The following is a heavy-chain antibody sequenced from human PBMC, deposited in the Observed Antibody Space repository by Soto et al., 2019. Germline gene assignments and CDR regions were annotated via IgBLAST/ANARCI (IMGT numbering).Heavy chain of an antibody. Sequence: PGGSLRLSCAASGFTFSTYAMHWVRQAPGRGLEYVAAISSNGDTTYYANSVKGRFTISRDNSKNTLYLQMGSLRAEDMAVYYCAREYSYGSTRYYYVDVWGTGTTVTVSS. CDR3: AREYSYGSTRYYYVDV. V-gene: IGHV3-64*01. CDR1: GFTFSTYA. D-gene: IGHD5-18*01. CDR2: ISSNGDTT. J-gene: IGHJ6*03.